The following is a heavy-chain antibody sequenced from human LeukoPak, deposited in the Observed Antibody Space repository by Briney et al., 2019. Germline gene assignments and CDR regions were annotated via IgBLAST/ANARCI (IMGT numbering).Heavy chain of an antibody. J-gene: IGHJ4*02. CDR2: IIPILGIA. Sequence: SVKVSCKASGGTFSSYAISWVRQAPGQGLEWMGRIIPILGIANYAQKFQGSVTITADKSTSTAYMELSSLRSEDTAVYYCARDGTYYFDSSGYSEPDYWGQGTLVTVSS. D-gene: IGHD3-22*01. CDR3: ARDGTYYFDSSGYSEPDY. CDR1: GGTFSSYA. V-gene: IGHV1-69*04.